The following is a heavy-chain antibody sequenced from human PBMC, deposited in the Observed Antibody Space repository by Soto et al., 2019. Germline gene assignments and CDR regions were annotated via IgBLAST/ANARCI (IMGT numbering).Heavy chain of an antibody. V-gene: IGHV1-69*13. Sequence: ASMKVSCKASGGTFSSYAISWVRQAPGQGLEWMGGIIPIFGTADYAQKFQGRVTITADESTSTAYMELSSLGSEDTAVYYCARGITGTVSYYYGMDVWGQGTTVTVSS. D-gene: IGHD1-20*01. CDR3: ARGITGTVSYYYGMDV. J-gene: IGHJ6*02. CDR2: IIPIFGTA. CDR1: GGTFSSYA.